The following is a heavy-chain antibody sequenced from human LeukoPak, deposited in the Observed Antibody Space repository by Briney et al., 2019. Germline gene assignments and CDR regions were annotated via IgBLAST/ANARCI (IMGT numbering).Heavy chain of an antibody. J-gene: IGHJ4*02. V-gene: IGHV3-30*03. CDR1: GFPFSSYG. CDR3: ARDGVRDGLYFDR. D-gene: IGHD5-24*01. Sequence: GMSLRLSCAASGFPFSSYGMHWVRQAPGKGLEWVAAISNDGNNKFYADSVKGRFTISRDNAKNSLYLQMNSLRDEDTAVYSCARDGVRDGLYFDRWGQGTLVTVSS. CDR2: ISNDGNNK.